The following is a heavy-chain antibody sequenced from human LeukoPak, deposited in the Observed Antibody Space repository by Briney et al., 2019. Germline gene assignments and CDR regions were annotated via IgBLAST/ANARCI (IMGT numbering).Heavy chain of an antibody. V-gene: IGHV3-66*01. CDR1: GFTVSSNY. D-gene: IGHD3-10*01. CDR3: ARIGVTMVRGVIISMYFAY. CDR2: IYSGGST. Sequence: PGGSLRLSCAACGFTVSSNYMSWVRQAPGKGREWVSVIYSGGSTYYADSVKGRFTISRDNSKNTLYLQMNSLRAEDTAVYYCARIGVTMVRGVIISMYFAYWGQGTLVTVS. J-gene: IGHJ4*02.